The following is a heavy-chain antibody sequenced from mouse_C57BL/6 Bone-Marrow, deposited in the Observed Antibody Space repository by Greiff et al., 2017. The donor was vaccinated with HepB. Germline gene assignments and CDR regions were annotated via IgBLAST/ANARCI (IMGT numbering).Heavy chain of an antibody. CDR2: IDPSDSYT. J-gene: IGHJ2*01. CDR3: ARPLRYYGSSGYYFDY. D-gene: IGHD1-1*01. CDR1: GYTFTSYW. V-gene: IGHV1-59*01. Sequence: QVHVKQPGAELVRPGTSVKLSCKASGYTFTSYWMHWVKQRPGQGLEWIGVIDPSDSYTNYNQKFKGKATLTVDTSSSTAYMQLSSLTSEDSAVYYCARPLRYYGSSGYYFDYWGQGTTLTVSS.